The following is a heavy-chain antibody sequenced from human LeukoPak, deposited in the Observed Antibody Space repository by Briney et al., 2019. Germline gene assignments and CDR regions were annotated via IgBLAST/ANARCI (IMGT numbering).Heavy chain of an antibody. J-gene: IGHJ6*03. D-gene: IGHD6-13*01. CDR2: IGSSGATI. Sequence: GGSLRLSCAASGFTFSGYEMNWVRQAPGKGLEWVSYIGSSGATIYYARSVKGRFTVSRDNAKNSLHLQMNSLRAEDTAIYYCARLTAAGMDYYMDVWGKGTTVTVSS. V-gene: IGHV3-48*03. CDR1: GFTFSGYE. CDR3: ARLTAAGMDYYMDV.